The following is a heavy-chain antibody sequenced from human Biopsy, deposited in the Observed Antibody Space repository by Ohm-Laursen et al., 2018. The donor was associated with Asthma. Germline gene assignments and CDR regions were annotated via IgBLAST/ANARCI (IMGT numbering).Heavy chain of an antibody. CDR1: GYTFKSVG. V-gene: IGHV1-18*01. CDR2: ISVSNGNT. CDR3: ARAVDYSHYYGIDV. Sequence: GASVKVSCKTSGYTFKSVGITWVRQAPGQGLEWMGWISVSNGNTKDAQKLQDRVTMITDTSTSTAYMELRSPRSDDTAVYFCARAVDYSHYYGIDVWGQGTTVTVS. J-gene: IGHJ6*02. D-gene: IGHD3-10*01.